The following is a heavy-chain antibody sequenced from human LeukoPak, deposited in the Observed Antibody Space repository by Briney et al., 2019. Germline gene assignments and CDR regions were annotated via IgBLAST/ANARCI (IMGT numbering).Heavy chain of an antibody. J-gene: IGHJ3*02. CDR3: AKSNGYGLVDI. Sequence: SETLSLTCSVSGGSISGYYWSWIRQPPGKGLEWIGYIHYSGSTHYNPSLKSRVTISLDTSRNQFSLKPTSVTAADTAVYYCAKSNGYGLVDIWGQGTMVTVSS. D-gene: IGHD3-10*01. CDR1: GGSISGYY. V-gene: IGHV4-59*12. CDR2: IHYSGST.